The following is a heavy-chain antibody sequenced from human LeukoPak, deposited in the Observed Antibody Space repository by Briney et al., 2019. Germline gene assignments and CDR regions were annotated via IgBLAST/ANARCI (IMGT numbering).Heavy chain of an antibody. Sequence: PGGSLRLSCAASGFTFSGSAMHWVRQASGKGLEWVGRIRSKANSYATAYAASVKDRFTISRDDSKNTAYLQMNSLKTEDTAVYYCTRLEMATYWGQGTLVTVSS. V-gene: IGHV3-73*01. CDR3: TRLEMATY. D-gene: IGHD5-24*01. J-gene: IGHJ4*02. CDR2: IRSKANSYAT. CDR1: GFTFSGSA.